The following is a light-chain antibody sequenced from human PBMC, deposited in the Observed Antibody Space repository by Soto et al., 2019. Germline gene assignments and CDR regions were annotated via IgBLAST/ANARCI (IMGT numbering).Light chain of an antibody. Sequence: DIQMTQSPSSLSASVGERVTITCRARQTISTYLNWYQQKPGKAPNLLIYAASSLQSGVPSRFSGSGSGTDFTLTISILQPEDFATYYCQQSYSTPLTFGGGTKVEIK. CDR3: QQSYSTPLT. CDR2: AAS. J-gene: IGKJ4*01. V-gene: IGKV1-39*01. CDR1: QTISTY.